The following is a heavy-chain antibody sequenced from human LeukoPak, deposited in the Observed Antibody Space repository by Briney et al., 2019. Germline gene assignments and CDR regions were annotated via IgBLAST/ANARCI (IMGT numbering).Heavy chain of an antibody. J-gene: IGHJ4*02. D-gene: IGHD7-27*01. Sequence: PGGSLRLSCAASGFTFSSYDMHWVRQATGKGLEWVSAIGTAGDTYYADSVKGRFTISRDNSKNTLYLQMNSLRAEDAAVYYCARDGPNWASDWLYFDYWGQGTLVTVSS. V-gene: IGHV3-13*01. CDR1: GFTFSSYD. CDR3: ARDGPNWASDWLYFDY. CDR2: IGTAGDT.